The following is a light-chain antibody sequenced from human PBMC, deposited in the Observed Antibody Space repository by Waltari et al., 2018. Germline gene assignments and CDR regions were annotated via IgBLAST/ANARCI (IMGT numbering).Light chain of an antibody. V-gene: IGKV3-20*01. Sequence: EIVLTQSPGTLSLSPGERATLSCRASQSVSRTLAWYQQKPGQAPRLLIYGASTRATGIPERFSCGGSVTDFSLTISRLEPEDFAVYYCQHYVSLPATFGQGTKVEVK. J-gene: IGKJ1*01. CDR3: QHYVSLPAT. CDR2: GAS. CDR1: QSVSRT.